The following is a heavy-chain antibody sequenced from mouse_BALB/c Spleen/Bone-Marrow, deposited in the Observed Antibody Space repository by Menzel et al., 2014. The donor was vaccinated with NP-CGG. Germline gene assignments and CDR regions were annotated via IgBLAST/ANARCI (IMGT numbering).Heavy chain of an antibody. D-gene: IGHD1-1*01. CDR3: ATLYDSYAMDY. CDR2: INPYNDVT. V-gene: IGHV1-18*01. CDR1: GYSFTGYT. Sequence: EVQLQQSGPELVKPGASMKISCKASGYSFTGYTMNWVKQSHGKNLEWIGLINPYNDVTIYNQKFKGKATLTVDKSSSTAYMELLSLTSEDSAVYYCATLYDSYAMDYWGQGTSATVSS. J-gene: IGHJ4*01.